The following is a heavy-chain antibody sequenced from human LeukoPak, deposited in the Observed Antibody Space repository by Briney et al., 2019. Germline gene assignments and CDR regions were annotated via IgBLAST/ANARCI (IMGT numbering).Heavy chain of an antibody. CDR2: ISGSASST. V-gene: IGHV3-23*01. J-gene: IGHJ4*02. CDR3: ATYRQVLLPFES. Sequence: GGSLRLSCAASGFTFSNYAMSWVRQAPGKGLEWVSAISGSASSTYHADSVKGRFTISRDNSKNTLYLRMNSLRAEDTAIYYCATYRQVLLPFESWGQGTLVTVSS. D-gene: IGHD2-8*02. CDR1: GFTFSNYA.